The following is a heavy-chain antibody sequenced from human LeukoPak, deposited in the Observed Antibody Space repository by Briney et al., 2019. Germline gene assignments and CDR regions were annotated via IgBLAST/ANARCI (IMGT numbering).Heavy chain of an antibody. V-gene: IGHV1-8*03. CDR3: ARERAAGMKEFDY. CDR1: GCTFTSYD. CDR2: MNPNSGNT. Sequence: ASVKVSCKASGCTFTSYDINWVRQATGQGLEWMGWMNPNSGNTGYAQKFQGRVTITRNTSISTAYMELSSLRSEDTAVYYCARERAAGMKEFDYWGQGTLVTVSS. D-gene: IGHD6-13*01. J-gene: IGHJ4*02.